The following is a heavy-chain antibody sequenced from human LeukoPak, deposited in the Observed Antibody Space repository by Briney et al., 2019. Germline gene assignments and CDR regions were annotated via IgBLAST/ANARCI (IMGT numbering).Heavy chain of an antibody. Sequence: SETLSLTCTVSGVSINTYSWSWVRQPPGKGLEWIGYMSYTGSTSYNPSLRSRVTISVDKSKNQFSLKLSSVTAADTAVYYCARDRQPPDYWGQGTLVTVSS. CDR3: ARDRQPPDY. CDR1: GVSINTYS. D-gene: IGHD6-13*01. V-gene: IGHV4-59*12. CDR2: MSYTGST. J-gene: IGHJ4*02.